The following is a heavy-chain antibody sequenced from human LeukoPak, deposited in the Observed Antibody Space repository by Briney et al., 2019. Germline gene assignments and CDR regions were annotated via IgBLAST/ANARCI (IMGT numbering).Heavy chain of an antibody. V-gene: IGHV3-30-3*02. CDR1: GFTFSSYA. J-gene: IGHJ3*02. CDR3: AKSESDTMVRGDAFDI. D-gene: IGHD3-10*01. CDR2: ISYDGSNK. Sequence: GRSLRLSCAASGFTFSSYAVHWVRQAPGKGLEWVAVISYDGSNKYYADSVKGRFTISRDNSKNTLYLQMNSLRAEDTALYYCAKSESDTMVRGDAFDIWGQGTMVTVSS.